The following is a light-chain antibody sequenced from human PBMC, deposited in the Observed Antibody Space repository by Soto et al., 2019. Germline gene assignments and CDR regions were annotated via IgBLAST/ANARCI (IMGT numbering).Light chain of an antibody. Sequence: EIQMSHVQSTMFASVGDRVTITSRASQSISNWLAWDQPKPGKPPTLLIYDVSRLESGVPSRFSGRGSGTECTLTISRLQPEDVVTYYRQLYTSYLDAFGRGTKVDIK. J-gene: IGKJ1*01. CDR1: QSISNW. V-gene: IGKV1-5*01. CDR2: DVS. CDR3: QLYTSYLDA.